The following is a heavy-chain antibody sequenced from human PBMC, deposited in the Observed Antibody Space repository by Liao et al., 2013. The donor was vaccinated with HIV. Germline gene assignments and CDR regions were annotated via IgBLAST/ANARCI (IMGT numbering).Heavy chain of an antibody. V-gene: IGHV4-39*07. J-gene: IGHJ4*02. CDR2: IYYSGST. CDR1: GDSISSSSYY. Sequence: QLQLQESGPGLVKPSETLSLTCTVSGDSISSSSYYWGWIRQPPGKGLEWIGSIYYSGSTYYNPSLKSRVTISIDTSKNQFSLRLSSVTAADTAVYYCARDLGDYGVYFDYWGQGTLVTVSS. CDR3: ARDLGDYGVYFDY. D-gene: IGHD4-17*01.